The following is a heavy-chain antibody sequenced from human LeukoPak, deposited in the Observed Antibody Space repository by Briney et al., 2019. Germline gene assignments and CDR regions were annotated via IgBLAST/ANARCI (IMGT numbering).Heavy chain of an antibody. CDR1: GGSVSSYY. CDR3: ARGRATTDRYVGWFDP. V-gene: IGHV4-59*02. Sequence: SETLSLTCTVSGGSVSSYYWSWIRQPPGKGLEWIGYIYYSGSTNYNPSLKSRVTISVDMSKNQFSLMLSSVTAADTAVYYCARGRATTDRYVGWFDPWGQGTLVTVSS. CDR2: IYYSGST. D-gene: IGHD1-14*01. J-gene: IGHJ5*02.